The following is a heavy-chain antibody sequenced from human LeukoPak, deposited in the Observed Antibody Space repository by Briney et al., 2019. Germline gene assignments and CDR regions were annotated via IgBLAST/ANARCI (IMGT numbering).Heavy chain of an antibody. CDR1: GFTFSSYG. CDR3: AREISISIAARGGFDY. Sequence: GGSLRLSCAASGFTFSSYGMHWVRQAPGKGLEWVAVISYDGSNKYYADSVKGRFTISRDNSKNTLYLQMNSLRAEDTALYYCAREISISIAARGGFDYWGQGTLVTVSS. D-gene: IGHD6-6*01. CDR2: ISYDGSNK. V-gene: IGHV3-30*03. J-gene: IGHJ4*02.